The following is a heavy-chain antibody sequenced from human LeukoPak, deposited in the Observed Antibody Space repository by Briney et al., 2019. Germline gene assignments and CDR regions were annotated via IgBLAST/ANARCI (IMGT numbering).Heavy chain of an antibody. J-gene: IGHJ1*01. CDR2: ISYDGSNK. D-gene: IGHD3-22*01. Sequence: QPGGSLRLSCAASGFTFSSYGMHWVRQAPGKGLEWVAVISYDGSNKYYADSVKGRFTISRDNSKNTLYLQMNSPRTEDAAIYYCAKEDVVVITIRYFQHWGQGTLVTVSS. V-gene: IGHV3-30*18. CDR1: GFTFSSYG. CDR3: AKEDVVVITIRYFQH.